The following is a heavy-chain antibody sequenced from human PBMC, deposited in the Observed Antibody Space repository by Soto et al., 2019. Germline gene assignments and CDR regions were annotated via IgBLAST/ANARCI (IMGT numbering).Heavy chain of an antibody. CDR3: ASSHLSDYGDYEAPYFFDY. Sequence: ASVKVSCKASGYTFTGYYMHWVRQAPGQGLEWMGWINPNSGGTNYAQKFQGWVTMTRDTSISTAYMELSRLRSDDTAVYYCASSHLSDYGDYEAPYFFDYWGQGTLVTVSS. CDR1: GYTFTGYY. V-gene: IGHV1-2*04. J-gene: IGHJ4*02. D-gene: IGHD4-17*01. CDR2: INPNSGGT.